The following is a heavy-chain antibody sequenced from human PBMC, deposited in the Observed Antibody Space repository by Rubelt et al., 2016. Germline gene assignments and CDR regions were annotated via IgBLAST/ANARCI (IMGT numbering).Heavy chain of an antibody. Sequence: GWVSAISGSGGSTYYADSVKGRFTISRDNSKNTLYLQMNSLRAEDTAVYYCARDRRGYADYWGQGTLVTVSS. V-gene: IGHV3-23*01. J-gene: IGHJ4*02. CDR3: ARDRRGYADY. CDR2: ISGSGGST. D-gene: IGHD5-12*01.